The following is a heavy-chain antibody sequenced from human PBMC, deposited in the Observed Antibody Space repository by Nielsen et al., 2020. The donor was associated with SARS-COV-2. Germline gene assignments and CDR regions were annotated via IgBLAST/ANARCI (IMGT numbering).Heavy chain of an antibody. Sequence: SETLSLTCTVAGGSISSSSYYWGWIRQPPGKGLEWIGSIYYSWSTYYNPSLKSRVTISVDTSKNQFSLKLSSVTAADTAVYYCASFGVDTAAGYDYWGQGTLVTVSS. CDR1: GGSISSSSYY. J-gene: IGHJ4*02. CDR2: IYYSWST. D-gene: IGHD3-3*01. CDR3: ASFGVDTAAGYDY. V-gene: IGHV4-39*01.